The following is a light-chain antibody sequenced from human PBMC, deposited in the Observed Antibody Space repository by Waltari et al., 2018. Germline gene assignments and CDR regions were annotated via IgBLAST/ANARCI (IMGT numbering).Light chain of an antibody. Sequence: QSALPQPPSVSGSPGQPVPSSCTGTTSTGVDYAFVSWYQHHPAKAPKLIIFDVTTRPSGVSNRFSGSKSGSTASLTISGLQAEDEADYFCSSYPRTGTWLFGGGTKLTVL. V-gene: IGLV2-14*03. CDR1: TSTGVDYAF. J-gene: IGLJ3*02. CDR2: DVT. CDR3: SSYPRTGTWL.